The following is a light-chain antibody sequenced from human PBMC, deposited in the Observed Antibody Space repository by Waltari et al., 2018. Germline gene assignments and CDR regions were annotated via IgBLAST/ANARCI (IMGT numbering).Light chain of an antibody. CDR3: QQYDTNPPK. Sequence: DIKLTQSPSSLSAAVRDRVTTTCRASQGMSNSVVWYQQMPGRAPILLLYGASRLQRGVPSRISGSGSGTDYTLTISSLQPENFATYYGQQYDTNPPKFSQATTVEI. J-gene: IGKJ1*01. CDR2: GAS. CDR1: QGMSNS. V-gene: IGKV1-NL1*01.